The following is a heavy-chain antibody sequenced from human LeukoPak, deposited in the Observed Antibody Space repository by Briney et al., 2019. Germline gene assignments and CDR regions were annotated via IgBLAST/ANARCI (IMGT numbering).Heavy chain of an antibody. J-gene: IGHJ2*01. D-gene: IGHD5-18*01. V-gene: IGHV3-30-3*01. CDR1: GGTFSNYA. Sequence: GSLRLSCAASGGTFSNYASHRGRHAPGRELEGWALISYDRSNKYYAGSVEGRFTISRDNSKNALYLQMNSLRAEDTAVYYCARARVDIAMFTWLNWYFDLWGRGTLVTVSS. CDR3: ARARVDIAMFTWLNWYFDL. CDR2: ISYDRSNK.